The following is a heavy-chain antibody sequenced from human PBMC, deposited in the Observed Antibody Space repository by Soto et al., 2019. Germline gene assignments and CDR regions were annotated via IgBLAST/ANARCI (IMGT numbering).Heavy chain of an antibody. D-gene: IGHD2-15*01. CDR1: GGSFSGYY. CDR3: ARGRRIFNCSGGSCYSFTDDY. CDR2: INHSGST. J-gene: IGHJ4*02. V-gene: IGHV4-34*01. Sequence: QVQLQQWGAGLLKPSETLSLTCAVYGGSFSGYYWSWIRQPPGKGLEWIGEINHSGSTNYNPSLRSRVTISGDPSKNQFSLKLSSVTAADTAVYYCARGRRIFNCSGGSCYSFTDDYWGQGTLVTVSS.